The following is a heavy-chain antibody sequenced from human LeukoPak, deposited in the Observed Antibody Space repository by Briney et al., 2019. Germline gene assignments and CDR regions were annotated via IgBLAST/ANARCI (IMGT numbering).Heavy chain of an antibody. V-gene: IGHV4-39*01. CDR2: IYYSGST. Sequence: SETLSLTCTVSSGCLSSHNYYWGWIRQPPGKGLEWIANIYYSGSTYYNPSLKSRVTISADTSRDQFSLNLRSVTAADTAVYFCARLRDYGGIYFYYYMDVWGKGTTVTVSS. CDR3: ARLRDYGGIYFYYYMDV. J-gene: IGHJ6*03. CDR1: SGCLSSHNYY. D-gene: IGHD4-23*01.